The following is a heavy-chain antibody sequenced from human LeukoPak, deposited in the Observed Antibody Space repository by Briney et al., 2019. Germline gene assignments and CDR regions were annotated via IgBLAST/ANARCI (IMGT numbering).Heavy chain of an antibody. CDR3: AKSPWSYYDSSGYYD. J-gene: IGHJ4*02. Sequence: PGRSLRLSCAASGFTFDDYAMHWVRQAPGKGLEWVSGISWNSGSIGYADSVKGRFTISRDNAKNSLYLQMNSLGAEDTALYYCAKSPWSYYDSSGYYDWGQGTLVTVSS. D-gene: IGHD3-22*01. CDR1: GFTFDDYA. V-gene: IGHV3-9*01. CDR2: ISWNSGSI.